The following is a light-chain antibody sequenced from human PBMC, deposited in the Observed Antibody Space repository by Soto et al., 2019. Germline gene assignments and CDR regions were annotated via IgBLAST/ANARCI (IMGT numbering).Light chain of an antibody. CDR1: QSISSW. CDR3: QQYYTYST. Sequence: DVQMTQSPSTLSASVGDRVTITCRASQSISSWLAWYQQKPGIAPKLLIYTASTLDSGVPSRFSGSGSRTEFPLTISSLQPDDFATYYCQQYYTYSTFGQGTKVEI. J-gene: IGKJ1*01. V-gene: IGKV1-5*03. CDR2: TAS.